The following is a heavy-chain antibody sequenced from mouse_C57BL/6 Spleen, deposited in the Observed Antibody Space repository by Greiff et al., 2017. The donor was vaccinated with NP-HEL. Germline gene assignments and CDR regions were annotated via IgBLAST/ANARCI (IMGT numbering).Heavy chain of an antibody. CDR2: IDPSDSYT. J-gene: IGHJ4*01. CDR1: GYTFTSYW. Sequence: VQLQQPGAELVRPGTSVKLSCKASGYTFTSYWMHWVKQRPGQGLEWIGVIDPSDSYTNYNQKFKGKATLTVDTSSSTAYMQLSSLTSEDSAVYYCARNDYDVSYYAMDYWGQGTSVTVSS. V-gene: IGHV1-59*01. CDR3: ARNDYDVSYYAMDY. D-gene: IGHD2-4*01.